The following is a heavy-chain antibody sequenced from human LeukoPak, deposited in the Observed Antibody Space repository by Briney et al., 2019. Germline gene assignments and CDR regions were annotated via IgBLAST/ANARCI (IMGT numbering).Heavy chain of an antibody. CDR2: NFPGDADT. CDR1: GYRFTTYW. V-gene: IGHV5-51*01. J-gene: IGHJ4*02. D-gene: IGHD2-21*01. Sequence: GESLKISCKGFGYRFTTYWIGWVRQVPGKGLEWMGINFPGDADTRYSPSFHGQVTFSADRSISTAYLQWSSLKASDTAMYYCARLGSDSHFDYWDQGTLVTVSS. CDR3: ARLGSDSHFDY.